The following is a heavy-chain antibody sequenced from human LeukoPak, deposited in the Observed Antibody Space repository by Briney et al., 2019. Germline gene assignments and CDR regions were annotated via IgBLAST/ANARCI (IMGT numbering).Heavy chain of an antibody. CDR1: GGSISSSSYY. Sequence: VKPSETLSLTCTVSGGSISSSSYYWGWIRQPPGKGLGWIGSIYYSGSTYYNPSLKSRVTISVDTSKNQFSLKLSSVTAADTAVYYCARPQYSSGWPYYFDYWGQGTLVTVSS. J-gene: IGHJ4*02. V-gene: IGHV4-39*01. D-gene: IGHD6-19*01. CDR2: IYYSGST. CDR3: ARPQYSSGWPYYFDY.